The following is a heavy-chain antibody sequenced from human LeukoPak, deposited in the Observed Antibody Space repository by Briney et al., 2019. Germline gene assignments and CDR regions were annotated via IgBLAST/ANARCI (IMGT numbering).Heavy chain of an antibody. D-gene: IGHD6-19*01. Sequence: SETLSLTCLVFDRSISIDSGSWIRQPPGKGLEWIGYAYYSGSTTYNPSLESRVTISVDTSKNQFSLTLTAVTAADTAVYYCARSSAVSTSRSWFVHWGQGTLVTVSS. V-gene: IGHV4-59*08. CDR3: ARSSAVSTSRSWFVH. CDR1: DRSISIDS. J-gene: IGHJ5*02. CDR2: AYYSGST.